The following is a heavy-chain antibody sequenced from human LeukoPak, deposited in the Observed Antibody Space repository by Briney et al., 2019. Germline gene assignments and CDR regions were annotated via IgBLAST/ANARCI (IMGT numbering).Heavy chain of an antibody. D-gene: IGHD3-16*01. CDR2: ISYDGSNK. Sequence: GGSLRLSCAASGFTFSSYGMHWVRQAPGKGLEWVAVISYDGSNKYYADSVKGRFTISRDNSKNTLYLQMNSLRAEDTAVYYCANDSLGGDFDYWGQGTLVTVSS. V-gene: IGHV3-30*18. J-gene: IGHJ4*02. CDR1: GFTFSSYG. CDR3: ANDSLGGDFDY.